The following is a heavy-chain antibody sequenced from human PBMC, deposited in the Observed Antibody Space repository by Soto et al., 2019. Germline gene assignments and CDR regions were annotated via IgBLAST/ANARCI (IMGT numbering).Heavy chain of an antibody. D-gene: IGHD4-4*01. CDR1: GFTFSDYS. V-gene: IGHV3-11*01. Sequence: PGGSLRLSCAVSGFTFSDYSMSWIRQAPGKGLEWVSYISSSGGTIYYAGSVKGRFTISRDNAKNSLYLQMSSLRAEDTALYYCARDRNSNYKFDFWGQGTLVTVSS. J-gene: IGHJ4*02. CDR2: ISSSGGTI. CDR3: ARDRNSNYKFDF.